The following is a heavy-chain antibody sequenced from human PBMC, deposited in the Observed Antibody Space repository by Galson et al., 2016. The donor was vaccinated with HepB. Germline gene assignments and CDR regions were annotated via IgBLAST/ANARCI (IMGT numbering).Heavy chain of an antibody. Sequence: QSGAEVKKPGESLKISCKGSGYNFTNFWIGWVRQMPGKGPEWMGIIYPGDSDARYSPSFQGQVTISVDTSISTAYLQWNSLEASDTAMYYCARKVQLERTYWFDPWGQGTLVTVSS. D-gene: IGHD1-1*01. CDR1: GYNFTNFW. J-gene: IGHJ5*02. CDR3: ARKVQLERTYWFDP. V-gene: IGHV5-51*01. CDR2: IYPGDSDA.